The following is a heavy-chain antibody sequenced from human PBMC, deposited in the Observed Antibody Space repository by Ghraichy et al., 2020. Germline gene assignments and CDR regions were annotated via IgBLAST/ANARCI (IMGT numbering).Heavy chain of an antibody. D-gene: IGHD4-11*01. CDR2: IIPIFGTT. V-gene: IGHV1-69*06. CDR3: AMVTTPGVYYYYYGLDV. Sequence: SVKVSCKASGGIFSSYGINWVRQAPGQGLEWMGGIIPIFGTTNYAQKFQGRVTITADKSTRTAYMEMNSLRSEDTGMYYCAMVTTPGVYYYYYGLDVWGQGTAVTVSS. J-gene: IGHJ6*02. CDR1: GGIFSSYG.